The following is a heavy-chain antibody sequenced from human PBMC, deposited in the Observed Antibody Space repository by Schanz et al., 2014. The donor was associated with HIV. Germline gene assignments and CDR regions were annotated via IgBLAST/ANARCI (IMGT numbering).Heavy chain of an antibody. CDR2: IWYDGSSK. Sequence: QVQVVESGGGVVQPGRSLRLSCAASGFTFSSYGMHWVRQAPGKGLEWVAVIWYDGSSKYYADSVKGRFTISRDSFNNTLYLHMSSLRAEDTAVYFCAKDRTDSGWYKEGPRELGEWGQGTLVTVSS. J-gene: IGHJ4*02. D-gene: IGHD6-19*01. CDR1: GFTFSSYG. CDR3: AKDRTDSGWYKEGPRELGE. V-gene: IGHV3-33*06.